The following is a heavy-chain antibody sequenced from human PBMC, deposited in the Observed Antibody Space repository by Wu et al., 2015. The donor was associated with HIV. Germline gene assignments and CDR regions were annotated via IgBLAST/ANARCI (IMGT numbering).Heavy chain of an antibody. V-gene: IGHV1-69*13. Sequence: QVQLVQSGAEVKKPGSSVKVSCKASGGTFSNSAISWVRQAPGQGLEWMGRIIPLYGTTNYAQRFQGTVTITADESTSTAYMELSSLRSEDTALYYCARALGYNFGDAFDIWGQGTMVTVSS. J-gene: IGHJ3*02. CDR1: GGTFSNSA. D-gene: IGHD1-1*01. CDR3: ARALGYNFGDAFDI. CDR2: IIPLYGTT.